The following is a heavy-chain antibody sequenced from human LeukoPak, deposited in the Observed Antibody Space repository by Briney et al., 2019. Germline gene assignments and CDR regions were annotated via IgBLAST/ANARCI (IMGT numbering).Heavy chain of an antibody. Sequence: PSETLSLTCTVSGGSISSSSYYWGWIRQPPGKGLEWIGSIYHSGSTYYNPSLKSRVTISVDTSKNQFSLKLSSVTAADTAVYYCARGNYYYDSSGQRGYWFDPWGQGTLVTVSS. CDR1: GGSISSSSYY. CDR2: IYHSGST. V-gene: IGHV4-39*07. J-gene: IGHJ5*02. CDR3: ARGNYYYDSSGQRGYWFDP. D-gene: IGHD3-22*01.